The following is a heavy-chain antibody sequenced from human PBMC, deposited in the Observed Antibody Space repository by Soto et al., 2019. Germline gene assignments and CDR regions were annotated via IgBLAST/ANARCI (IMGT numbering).Heavy chain of an antibody. Sequence: SVKVSCKASGGTFSSYAISWVRQAPGQGLEWMGGIIPIFGTANYAQKFQGRVTITADESTSTAYMELSSLRSEDTAVYYCARSGSRVLWFGELLAGGNWFDPWGQGTQVTVSS. J-gene: IGHJ5*02. CDR3: ARSGSRVLWFGELLAGGNWFDP. CDR2: IIPIFGTA. CDR1: GGTFSSYA. D-gene: IGHD3-10*01. V-gene: IGHV1-69*13.